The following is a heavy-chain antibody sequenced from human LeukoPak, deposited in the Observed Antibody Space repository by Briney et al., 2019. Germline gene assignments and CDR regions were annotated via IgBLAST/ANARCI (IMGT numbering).Heavy chain of an antibody. CDR2: INHSGST. CDR3: ARGRRVLRYFDWLLNDY. D-gene: IGHD3-9*01. Sequence: SETLSLTCAVYGGSFSGYYWSWIRQPPGKGPEWIGEINHSGSTNYNPSLKSRVTISVDTSKNQFSLKLSSVTAADTAVYYCARGRRVLRYFDWLLNDYWGQGTLVTVSS. CDR1: GGSFSGYY. J-gene: IGHJ4*02. V-gene: IGHV4-34*01.